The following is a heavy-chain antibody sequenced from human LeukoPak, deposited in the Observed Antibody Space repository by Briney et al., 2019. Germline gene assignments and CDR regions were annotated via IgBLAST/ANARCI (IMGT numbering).Heavy chain of an antibody. Sequence: ASVKDSCKASRYTFTSYYMHGVRQAPGQGLEWMGIINPSGGSTSYAQKFQGRVTMTRDTSTSTVYMELSSLRSEDTAVYYCARDRPVNDFWSGYFNWYFYLWGRGTLVTVSS. CDR3: ARDRPVNDFWSGYFNWYFYL. J-gene: IGHJ2*01. V-gene: IGHV1-46*01. D-gene: IGHD3-3*01. CDR1: RYTFTSYY. CDR2: INPSGGST.